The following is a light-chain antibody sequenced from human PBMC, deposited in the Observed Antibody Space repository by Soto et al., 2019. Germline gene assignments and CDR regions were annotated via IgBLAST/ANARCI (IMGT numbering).Light chain of an antibody. Sequence: EIVMTQSPATLSVSPGEGATLSCRASQSVSANLAWYQQKPGQAPRLLIYDASTRATGTPARFRGSGSGTEFTLTISSLQSEDFAVDYCQQYNNWPTFGQGTKVDIK. CDR1: QSVSAN. V-gene: IGKV3-15*01. CDR2: DAS. J-gene: IGKJ1*01. CDR3: QQYNNWPT.